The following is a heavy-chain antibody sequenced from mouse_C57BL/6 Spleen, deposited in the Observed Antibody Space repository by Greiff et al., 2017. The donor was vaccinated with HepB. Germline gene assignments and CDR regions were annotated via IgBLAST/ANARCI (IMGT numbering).Heavy chain of an antibody. CDR1: GYSITSGYY. J-gene: IGHJ1*03. D-gene: IGHD1-1*01. V-gene: IGHV3-6*01. CDR2: ISYDGSN. CDR3: ARDPNYYGSSHWYFDV. Sequence: VQLKQSGPGLVKPSQSLSLTCSVTGYSITSGYYWNWIRQFPGNKLEWMGYISYDGSNNYNPSLKNRISITRDTSKNQFFLKLNSVTTEDTATYYCARDPNYYGSSHWYFDVWGTGTTVTVSS.